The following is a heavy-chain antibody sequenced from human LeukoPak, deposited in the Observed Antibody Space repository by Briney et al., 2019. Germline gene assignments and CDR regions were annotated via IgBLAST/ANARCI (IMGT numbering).Heavy chain of an antibody. CDR3: AREDYYGSGTDY. CDR2: IKQDGGET. J-gene: IGHJ4*02. V-gene: IGHV3-7*01. CDR1: GFTFSSYW. Sequence: GGSLRLSCVASGFTFSSYWMSWVRQAPGKGLEWVANIKQDGGETYYVDSVKGRFTTSRDNAKNSLYLQMNSLRAEDTAVYYCAREDYYGSGTDYWGQGTLVTVSS. D-gene: IGHD3-10*01.